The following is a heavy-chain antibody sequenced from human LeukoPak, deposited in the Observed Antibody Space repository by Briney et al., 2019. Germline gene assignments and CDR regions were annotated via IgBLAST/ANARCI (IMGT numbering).Heavy chain of an antibody. Sequence: PSETLSLTCAVSGGSFTGYYWTWIRQPPGKGLEWIGDINHSGNTNYNPSLKSRVTISLDTSKIQFSLKLSSVTAADTAVYYCARDKSRTYGSADAFDIWGQGTMVTVSS. CDR2: INHSGNT. V-gene: IGHV4-34*01. CDR3: ARDKSRTYGSADAFDI. CDR1: GGSFTGYY. J-gene: IGHJ3*02. D-gene: IGHD3-10*01.